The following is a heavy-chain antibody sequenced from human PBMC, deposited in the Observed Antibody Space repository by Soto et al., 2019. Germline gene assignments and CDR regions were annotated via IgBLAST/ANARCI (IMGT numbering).Heavy chain of an antibody. CDR1: GYSFTSYW. V-gene: IGHV5-51*01. CDR3: ARGSGYDYWYYGMDV. D-gene: IGHD5-12*01. CDR2: IYPGDSDT. J-gene: IGHJ6*02. Sequence: GESLKISCKGSGYSFTSYWIGWVRQMPGKGLEWMGIIYPGDSDTRYSPSFQGQVTISADKSISTAYLQWSSLKASDTAMYYCARGSGYDYWYYGMDVWGQGTTATVSS.